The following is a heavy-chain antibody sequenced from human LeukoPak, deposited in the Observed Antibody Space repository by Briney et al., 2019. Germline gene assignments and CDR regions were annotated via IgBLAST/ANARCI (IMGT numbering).Heavy chain of an antibody. Sequence: GASVKVSCKASGYTFTSYDINWVRQATGQGLEWMGWMNPNSGNTGYAQKFQGRVTITRNTSIGTAYMELSSLRSEDTAVYYCARGDIVVVPAAMGRRENNWFDPWGQGTLVTVSS. V-gene: IGHV1-8*03. CDR3: ARGDIVVVPAAMGRRENNWFDP. CDR1: GYTFTSYD. J-gene: IGHJ5*02. CDR2: MNPNSGNT. D-gene: IGHD2-2*01.